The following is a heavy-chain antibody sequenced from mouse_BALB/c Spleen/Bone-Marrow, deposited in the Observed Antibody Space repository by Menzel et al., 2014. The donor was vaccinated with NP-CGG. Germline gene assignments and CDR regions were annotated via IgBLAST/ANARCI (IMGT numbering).Heavy chain of an antibody. J-gene: IGHJ2*01. Sequence: VHVKQSGPELVKPGASVKVSCKASGYIFTTYNMYWMKQSHGKSLEWIGYIDPYNGDATYNQKFKGKATLTVDKSSSTAYLHLNSLTSEDSAVYYCAKGVVSDYWGHGTTLTVSS. D-gene: IGHD1-1*01. CDR1: GYIFTTYN. V-gene: IGHV1S135*01. CDR3: AKGVVSDY. CDR2: IDPYNGDA.